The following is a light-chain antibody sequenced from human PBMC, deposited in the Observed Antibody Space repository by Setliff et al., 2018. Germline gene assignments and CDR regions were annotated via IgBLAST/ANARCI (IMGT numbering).Light chain of an antibody. Sequence: QSVLTQPPSVSAAPGQKVTIACSGSSSNIGKNYVSWYQQLPGTAPKLLMYDDQRSSRTPDRHSGSKSRTSATLDISGLQTGDEADYYCGAWDRSLNVYVFGSGTKVTVL. V-gene: IGLV1-51*01. CDR1: SSNIGKNY. J-gene: IGLJ1*01. CDR3: GAWDRSLNVYV. CDR2: DDQ.